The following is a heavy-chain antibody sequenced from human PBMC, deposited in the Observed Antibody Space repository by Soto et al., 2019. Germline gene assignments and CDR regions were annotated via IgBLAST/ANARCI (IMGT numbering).Heavy chain of an antibody. Sequence: ASVKVSCKASGYTFTGYYIHWVRQAPVQGLEWMGWINPNSGGTNYAQKFQDWVTMTRDTSINTAYMELSRLRSNDTAVYYCAIEIGDCSGSHDGFNIWGEGKMVTVAS. CDR3: AIEIGDCSGSHDGFNI. CDR2: INPNSGGT. CDR1: GYTFTGYY. V-gene: IGHV1-2*04. D-gene: IGHD2-15*01. J-gene: IGHJ3*02.